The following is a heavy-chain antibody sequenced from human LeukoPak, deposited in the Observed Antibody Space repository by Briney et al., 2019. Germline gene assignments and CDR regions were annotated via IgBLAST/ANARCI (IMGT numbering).Heavy chain of an antibody. V-gene: IGHV3-33*06. D-gene: IGHD3-22*01. CDR3: AKDLRSYYYDSSGDPSFYFDY. CDR1: GFTFSTYG. CDR2: IWYDGSNK. J-gene: IGHJ4*02. Sequence: GGSLRLSCAASGFTFSTYGMHWVRQAPGKGLEWVTVIWYDGSNKYYADSVKGRFTISRDNSKNTLYQQMNSLRAEDTAVYYCAKDLRSYYYDSSGDPSFYFDYWGQGTLVTVSS.